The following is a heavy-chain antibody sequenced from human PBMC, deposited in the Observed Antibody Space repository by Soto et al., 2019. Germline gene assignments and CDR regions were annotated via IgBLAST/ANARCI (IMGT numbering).Heavy chain of an antibody. Sequence: EVQLVESGGGLVQPGGSLRLSCAASELTVSSNYMSWVRQAPGKGLERVSVIYSGGTTYYADSVKDRFTISRDNSKNTLYLQMNSLRVEDTAVYYCAGDHDYGAPVDAFDIWGQGTMFTVSS. CDR1: ELTVSSNY. V-gene: IGHV3-66*01. J-gene: IGHJ3*02. D-gene: IGHD4-17*01. CDR3: AGDHDYGAPVDAFDI. CDR2: IYSGGTT.